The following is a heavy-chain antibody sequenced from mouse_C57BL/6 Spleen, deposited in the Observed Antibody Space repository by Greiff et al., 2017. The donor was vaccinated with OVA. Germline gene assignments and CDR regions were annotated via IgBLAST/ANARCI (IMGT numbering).Heavy chain of an antibody. V-gene: IGHV14-4*01. J-gene: IGHJ3*01. CDR2: IDPENGDT. D-gene: IGHD3-1*01. Sequence: VQLQQSGAELVRPGASVKVSCTASGFNIKDDYMHWVKQRPEQGLEWIGWIDPENGDTEYASKFQGKATITADTSSNTAYLQLSSLTSEDTAVYYCTSPLSGPWFAYWGQGTLVTVSA. CDR1: GFNIKDDY. CDR3: TSPLSGPWFAY.